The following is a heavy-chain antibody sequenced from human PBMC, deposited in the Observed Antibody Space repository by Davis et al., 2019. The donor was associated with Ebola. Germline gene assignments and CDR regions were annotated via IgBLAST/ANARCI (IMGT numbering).Heavy chain of an antibody. J-gene: IGHJ3*02. D-gene: IGHD3-22*01. CDR3: ANTYYYDSSGYYLSDAFDI. V-gene: IGHV3-23*01. CDR2: ISGSGGST. Sequence: GESLKISCAASGFTFSSYAMSWVRQAPGKGLEWVSAISGSGGSTYYADSVKGRFTISRDNSKNTLYLQMNSLRAEDTAVYYCANTYYYDSSGYYLSDAFDIWGQGTMVTVSS. CDR1: GFTFSSYA.